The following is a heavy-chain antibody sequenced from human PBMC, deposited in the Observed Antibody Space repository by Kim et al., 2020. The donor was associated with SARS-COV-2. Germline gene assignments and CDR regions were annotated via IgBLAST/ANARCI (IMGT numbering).Heavy chain of an antibody. Sequence: SETLSLTCTVSGGSISSGDYYWSWIRQPPGKGLECIGYIYYSGSTYYNPSLKSRVTISVDTSKNQFSLKLSSVTAADTAVYYCARFRQSVVPAAMYFDYWGQGTLVTVSS. CDR3: ARFRQSVVPAAMYFDY. D-gene: IGHD2-2*01. V-gene: IGHV4-30-4*01. J-gene: IGHJ4*02. CDR1: GGSISSGDYY. CDR2: IYYSGST.